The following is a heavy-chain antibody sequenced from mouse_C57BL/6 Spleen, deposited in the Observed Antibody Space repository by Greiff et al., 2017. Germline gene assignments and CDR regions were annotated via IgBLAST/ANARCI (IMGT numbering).Heavy chain of an antibody. V-gene: IGHV1-55*01. CDR2: ISPGSGST. D-gene: IGHD4-1*01. CDR3: ARGLGTGGDY. Sequence: QVQLQQPGAELVKPGASVKMSCKASGYTITSYWITWVKQRPGQGLEWLGDISPGSGSTNYNEKFKSKDTLTVDTSSSTAYMQLSSLTSEDSAVYYCARGLGTGGDYWGQGTTLTVSS. J-gene: IGHJ2*01. CDR1: GYTITSYW.